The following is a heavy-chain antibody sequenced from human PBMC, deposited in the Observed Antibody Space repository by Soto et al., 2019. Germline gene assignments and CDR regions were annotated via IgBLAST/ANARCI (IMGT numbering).Heavy chain of an antibody. V-gene: IGHV4-31*03. CDR3: AREVCLVGTARVSCGSGSPREPKYNWFDP. CDR2: IYYSGST. D-gene: IGHD3-10*01. CDR1: GGSISSGGYY. J-gene: IGHJ5*02. Sequence: PSETLSLTCTVSGGSISSGGYYWSWIRQHPGKGLEWIGYIYYSGSTYYNPSLKSRVTISVDTSKNQFSLKLSSVTAADTAVYYCAREVCLVGTARVSCGSGSPREPKYNWFDPWGQGTLVTVSS.